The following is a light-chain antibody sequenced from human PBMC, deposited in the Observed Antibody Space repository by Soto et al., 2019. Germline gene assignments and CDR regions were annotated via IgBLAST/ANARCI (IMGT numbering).Light chain of an antibody. Sequence: QTVVTQEPSLTVSPGGTVTLTCASNTGAVTSGSYPNWLQQKPGQAPRALIYSTDNRHSWTPARFSGSLLGDKAALTLSDVQPEDEADYYCLLYFGDAQIFGGGTKLTVL. CDR2: STD. CDR3: LLYFGDAQI. J-gene: IGLJ2*01. CDR1: TGAVTSGSY. V-gene: IGLV7-43*01.